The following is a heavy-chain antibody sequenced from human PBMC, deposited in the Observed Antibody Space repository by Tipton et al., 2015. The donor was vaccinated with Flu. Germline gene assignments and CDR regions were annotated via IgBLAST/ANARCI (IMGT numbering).Heavy chain of an antibody. V-gene: IGHV4-4*07. CDR1: GASIRSYY. Sequence: TLSLTCTVSGASIRSYYWSWIRQPAGKGLEWIGRIYTSGSTNYNPSLKSRVTMSVDTSKNQFSLKLSSVTAADTAVYYCARDRWDCSGGNGYEGNIWFDPWCQGTLVTVS. J-gene: IGHJ5*02. CDR3: ARDRWDCSGGNGYEGNIWFDP. D-gene: IGHD2-15*01. CDR2: IYTSGST.